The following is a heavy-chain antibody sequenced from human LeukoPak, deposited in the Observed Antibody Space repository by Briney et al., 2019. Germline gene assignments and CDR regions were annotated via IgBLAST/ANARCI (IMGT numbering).Heavy chain of an antibody. Sequence: SETLSLTCAVYGGSFSSYYWSWIRQPPGKGLEWIGSIYHSGSTYYNPSLKSRVTISVDTSKNQFSLKLSSVTAADTAVYYCARHNRPATDDFWSGYYFRILSPFDYWGQGTLVTVSS. CDR2: IYHSGST. J-gene: IGHJ4*02. V-gene: IGHV4-34*01. CDR1: GGSFSSYY. D-gene: IGHD3-3*01. CDR3: ARHNRPATDDFWSGYYFRILSPFDY.